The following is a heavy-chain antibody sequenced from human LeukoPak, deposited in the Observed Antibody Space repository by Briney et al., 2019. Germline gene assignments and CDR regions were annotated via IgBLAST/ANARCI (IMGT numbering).Heavy chain of an antibody. CDR3: AKASRATLTTVINWFDP. J-gene: IGHJ5*02. V-gene: IGHV3-23*01. D-gene: IGHD4-11*01. CDR2: ISGSGGST. CDR1: RFTFSSYA. Sequence: PGGSLRLSCAASRFTFSSYAMTWVRQAPGKGLEWVSGISGSGGSTYYADSVKGRFTISRDNSKNTLYLQMNSLRVEDTAVYYCAKASRATLTTVINWFDPWGQGTPVTVSS.